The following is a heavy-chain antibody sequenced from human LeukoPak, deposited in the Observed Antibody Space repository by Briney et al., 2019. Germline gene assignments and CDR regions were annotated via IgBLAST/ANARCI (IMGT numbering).Heavy chain of an antibody. J-gene: IGHJ6*02. CDR2: ISYDGSNK. CDR1: GFTFTTYW. V-gene: IGHV3-30-3*01. Sequence: QPGGSLRLSCAASGFTFTTYWMHWVRQTPGEGLEWVAVISYDGSNKYYADSVKGRFTISRDNSKNTLYLQMNSLRAEDTAVYYCARESIAAAGTYYYGMDVWGQGTTVTVSS. CDR3: ARESIAAAGTYYYGMDV. D-gene: IGHD6-13*01.